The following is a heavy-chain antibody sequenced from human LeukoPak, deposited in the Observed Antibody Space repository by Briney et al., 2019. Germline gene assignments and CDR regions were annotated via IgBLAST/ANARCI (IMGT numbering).Heavy chain of an antibody. J-gene: IGHJ4*02. CDR2: INPNSGGT. CDR3: ASLGDDNSDY. D-gene: IGHD3-16*01. V-gene: IGHV1-2*06. Sequence: ASVKVSCKASGYNFFTYGITWVRQAPGQGLEWMGRINPNSGGTNYAQKFQGRVTMTRDTSISTAYMELSRLRSDDTAVYYCASLGDDNSDYWGQGTLVTVSS. CDR1: GYNFFTYG.